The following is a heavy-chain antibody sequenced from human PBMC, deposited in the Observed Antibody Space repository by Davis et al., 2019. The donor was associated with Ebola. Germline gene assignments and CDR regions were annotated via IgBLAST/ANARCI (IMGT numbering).Heavy chain of an antibody. CDR3: AKGTSQAYGLDV. CDR2: IRESDKTK. D-gene: IGHD3-10*01. J-gene: IGHJ6*02. V-gene: IGHV3-23*01. CDR1: GFIFNSYS. Sequence: GGSLRLSCRGSGFIFNSYSMTWVRQAHGKGLEWVYGIRESDKTKHYAESVKGRFTISRSYALNTVYLEMNNLRVEDTALYYCAKGTSQAYGLDVWGQGTTVTVSS.